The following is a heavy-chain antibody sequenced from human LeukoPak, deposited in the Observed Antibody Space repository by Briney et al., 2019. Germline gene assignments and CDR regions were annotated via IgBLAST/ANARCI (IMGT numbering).Heavy chain of an antibody. J-gene: IGHJ4*02. Sequence: ASVKVSCKASGYTFTSYGISWVRQAPGQGLEWMGWISAYNGNTNYAQKLQGRVTVTTDTSTSTAYMELRSLRSDDTAVYYCARVDSTGGWFGPPHFDYWGQGTLVTVSS. CDR3: ARVDSTGGWFGPPHFDY. V-gene: IGHV1-18*01. D-gene: IGHD3-10*01. CDR1: GYTFTSYG. CDR2: ISAYNGNT.